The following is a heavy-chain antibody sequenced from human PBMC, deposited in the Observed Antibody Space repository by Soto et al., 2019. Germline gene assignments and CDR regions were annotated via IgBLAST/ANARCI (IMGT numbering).Heavy chain of an antibody. J-gene: IGHJ4*02. V-gene: IGHV3-33*01. CDR3: TRDNNWSYDY. D-gene: IGHD1-1*01. Sequence: PGGSLRLSCAASGFTFSSYGMHWVRQAPGKGLEWVAVIWYDGSNKYYADSVKGRFTISRDNSKNTLYLQMNSLRDEDTAVYYCTRDNNWSYDYWGQGILVTVSS. CDR2: IWYDGSNK. CDR1: GFTFSSYG.